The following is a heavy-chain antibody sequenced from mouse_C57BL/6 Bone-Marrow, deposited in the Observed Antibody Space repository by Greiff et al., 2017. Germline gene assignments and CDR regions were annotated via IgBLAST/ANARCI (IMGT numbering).Heavy chain of an antibody. CDR1: GYTFTSSD. D-gene: IGHD1-1*01. CDR2: IYPRDGST. V-gene: IGHV1-85*01. J-gene: IGHJ1*03. Sequence: QVQLKQSGPELVKPGASVKLSCKASGYTFTSSDINWVKQRPGQGLAWIGWIYPRDGSTKYNEKFKGKATLTVDTSSSTAYMELHSLTSEDSAVYFCARDYGSSYWYFDVWGTGTTVTVSS. CDR3: ARDYGSSYWYFDV.